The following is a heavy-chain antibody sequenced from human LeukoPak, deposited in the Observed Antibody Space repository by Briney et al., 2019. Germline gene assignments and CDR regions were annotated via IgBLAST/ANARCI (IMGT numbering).Heavy chain of an antibody. V-gene: IGHV1-69*06. CDR3: ATGQQQPLVH. CDR2: IIPIFGTA. J-gene: IGHJ4*02. CDR1: GGTFSSYA. Sequence: SVKVSCKASGGTFSSYAISWVRQAPGQGLEWMGGIIPIFGTANYAQKFQGRVTMTEDTSTDTAYMELSSLRSEDTAVYYCATGQQQPLVHWGQGTLVTVSS. D-gene: IGHD6-13*01.